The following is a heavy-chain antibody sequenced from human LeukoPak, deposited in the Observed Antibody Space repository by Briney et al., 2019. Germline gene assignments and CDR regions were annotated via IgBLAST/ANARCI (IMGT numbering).Heavy chain of an antibody. D-gene: IGHD6-6*01. J-gene: IGHJ4*02. V-gene: IGHV3-9*01. Sequence: GGSLRLSCAASGFTFDDYAMHWVRQAPGKGLEWVSGIGWNSGSIGYADSVKGRFTISRDNAKNSLFLQMNGLRAEDTAVYYCARRGGSSSRRSPIDYWGQGALVTVSS. CDR1: GFTFDDYA. CDR3: ARRGGSSSRRSPIDY. CDR2: IGWNSGSI.